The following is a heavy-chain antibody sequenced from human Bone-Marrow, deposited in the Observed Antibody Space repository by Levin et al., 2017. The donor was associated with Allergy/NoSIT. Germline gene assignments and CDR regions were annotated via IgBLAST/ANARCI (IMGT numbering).Heavy chain of an antibody. CDR2: ISSSGTTK. CDR3: ARDKSSDGVTPDWYFDL. CDR1: GFTFCSSE. V-gene: IGHV3-48*03. J-gene: IGHJ2*01. D-gene: IGHD2-21*02. Sequence: LSLTCAASGFTFCSSEMNWVRQAPGKGLEWISYISSSGTTKYYADSVKGRFTISSKTSVYLQMNSLRAEDTAIYYCARDKSSDGVTPDWYFDLWGRGTLVTVSS.